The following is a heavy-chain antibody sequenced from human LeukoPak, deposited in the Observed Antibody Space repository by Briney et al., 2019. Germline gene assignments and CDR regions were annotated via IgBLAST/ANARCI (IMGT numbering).Heavy chain of an antibody. CDR3: ARGGYSSGWYYGGYYFDY. CDR1: GGSISSYY. D-gene: IGHD6-19*01. J-gene: IGHJ4*02. CDR2: IYYSGST. Sequence: SETLSLTCTVSGGSISSYYWSWIRQPPGKGLEWIGYIYYSGSTNYNPSLKSRVTISVDTSKNQFSLKLSSVTAADTAVYYCARGGYSSGWYYGGYYFDYWGQGTLVTVSS. V-gene: IGHV4-59*12.